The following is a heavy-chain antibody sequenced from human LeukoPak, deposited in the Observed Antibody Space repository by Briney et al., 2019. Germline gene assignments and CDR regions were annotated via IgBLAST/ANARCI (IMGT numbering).Heavy chain of an antibody. Sequence: ASVKVSCKASGYTFTSYGISWVRQAPGQGREWMGWISAYNGNTNYAQKLQGRVTMTTDTSTSTAYMELRSLRSDDTAVYYCARDGHCSGGSCYSEPLYYYYGMDVWGQGTTVTVSS. J-gene: IGHJ6*02. V-gene: IGHV1-18*01. CDR3: ARDGHCSGGSCYSEPLYYYYGMDV. CDR1: GYTFTSYG. CDR2: ISAYNGNT. D-gene: IGHD2-15*01.